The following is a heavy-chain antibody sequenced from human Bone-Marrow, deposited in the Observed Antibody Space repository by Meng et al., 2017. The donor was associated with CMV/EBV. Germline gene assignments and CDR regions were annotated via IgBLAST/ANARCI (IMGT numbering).Heavy chain of an antibody. Sequence: GESLKISCAASKFTFSNYTMNWVRQAPGKGLEWVSCINTSSTYIYHADSVKGRFTISRDNAKNSLYLQMNSLRAEDTAVYYCARGVFDLVGASFDYWGQGTRVTVYS. CDR3: ARGVFDLVGASFDY. J-gene: IGHJ4*02. V-gene: IGHV3-21*04. CDR1: KFTFSNYT. D-gene: IGHD1-26*01. CDR2: INTSSTYI.